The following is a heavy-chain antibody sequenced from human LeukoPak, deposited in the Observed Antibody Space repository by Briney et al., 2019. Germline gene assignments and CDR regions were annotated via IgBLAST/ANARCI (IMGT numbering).Heavy chain of an antibody. CDR1: GGTFSSYA. D-gene: IGHD3-22*01. J-gene: IGHJ4*02. V-gene: IGHV1-69*04. CDR3: ARGGDYYDSSGSDY. CDR2: IIPILGIA. Sequence: SVKVSCKASGGTFSSYAISGVRQAPGQGLEWMGRIIPILGIANYAQKFQGRVTITADKSTSTAYMELSSLRSEDTAVYYCARGGDYYDSSGSDYWGQGTLVTVSS.